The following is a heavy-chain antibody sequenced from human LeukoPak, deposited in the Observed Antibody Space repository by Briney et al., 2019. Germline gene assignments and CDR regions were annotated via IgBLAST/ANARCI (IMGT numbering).Heavy chain of an antibody. CDR3: ARDSPKDYYDSSGYYSGITDY. CDR1: GFTFSSYW. V-gene: IGHV3-7*01. Sequence: GGSLRLSCAAPGFTFSSYWMSWVRQAPGKGLEWVANIKQDGSEKYYVDSVKGRFTISRDNAKNSLYLQMNSLRAEDTAVYYCARDSPKDYYDSSGYYSGITDYWGQGTLVTVSS. CDR2: IKQDGSEK. D-gene: IGHD3-22*01. J-gene: IGHJ4*02.